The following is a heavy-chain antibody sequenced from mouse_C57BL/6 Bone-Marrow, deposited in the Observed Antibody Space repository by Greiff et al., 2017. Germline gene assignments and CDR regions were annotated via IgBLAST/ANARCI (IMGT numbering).Heavy chain of an antibody. D-gene: IGHD1-1*01. CDR2: IDPENGDT. CDR1: GFNIKDDY. Sequence: EVKLQESGAELVRPGASVKLSCTASGFNIKDDYMHWVKQRPEQGLEWIGWIDPENGDTEYASKFQGKGTITADTSSNTAYLQLSILTSEDTADYYFTTFTTVVAGFDYWGQGTTLTVSS. V-gene: IGHV14-4*01. CDR3: TTFTTVVAGFDY. J-gene: IGHJ2*01.